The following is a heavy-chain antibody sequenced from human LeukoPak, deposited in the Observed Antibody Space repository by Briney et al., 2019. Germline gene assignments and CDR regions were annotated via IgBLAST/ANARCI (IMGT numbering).Heavy chain of an antibody. CDR2: INTDGSST. CDR1: GFTFSSYW. V-gene: IGHV3-74*01. Sequence: GGSLRLSCAAAGFTFSSYWMHWVRQAPGKGLVWVSRINTDGSSTIYADSVKGRFTISRDNAKNTLYLQMNSLRADDTAVYAYARGNEWAFDYWAQGTLVTVSS. D-gene: IGHD1-26*01. J-gene: IGHJ4*02. CDR3: ARGNEWAFDY.